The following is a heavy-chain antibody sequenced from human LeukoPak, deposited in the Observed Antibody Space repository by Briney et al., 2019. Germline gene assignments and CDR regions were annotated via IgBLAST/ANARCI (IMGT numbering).Heavy chain of an antibody. Sequence: SVKVSCKASGYTFIGYYMHWVRQAPGQGLEWMGGIIPIFGTANYAQKFQGRATITADESTSTAYMELSSLRSEDTAVNYCARRNYYDSSGYVVDYWGQGTLVTVSS. CDR2: IIPIFGTA. J-gene: IGHJ4*02. CDR3: ARRNYYDSSGYVVDY. D-gene: IGHD3-22*01. CDR1: GYTFIGYY. V-gene: IGHV1-69*13.